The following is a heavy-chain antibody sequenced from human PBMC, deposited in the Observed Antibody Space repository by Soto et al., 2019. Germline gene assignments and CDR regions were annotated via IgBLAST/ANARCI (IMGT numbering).Heavy chain of an antibody. D-gene: IGHD3-22*01. CDR3: ARESLHSSGYFDY. Sequence: GGSLRLSCAASGFTVSSNYMSWVRQAPGKGLEWVSLIYSGGTTYYADSVKGRFTISRDNSKNTLYLQMNSLRAEDTAVYYCARESLHSSGYFDYWGQGTPVTVSS. CDR1: GFTVSSNY. V-gene: IGHV3-53*01. J-gene: IGHJ4*02. CDR2: IYSGGTT.